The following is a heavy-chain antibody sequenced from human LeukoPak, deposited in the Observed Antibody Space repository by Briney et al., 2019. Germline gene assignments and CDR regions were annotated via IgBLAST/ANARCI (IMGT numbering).Heavy chain of an antibody. J-gene: IGHJ3*02. CDR3: ARDWNSNPSGDAFDI. D-gene: IGHD1-7*01. CDR1: GGTFSSYA. V-gene: IGHV1-69*04. Sequence: PVKVSCKASGGTFSSYAISWVRQAPGQGLEWMGRIIPILGIANYAQKFQGRVTITADKSTSTAYMELSSLRSEDTAVYYCARDWNSNPSGDAFDIWGQGTMVTVSS. CDR2: IIPILGIA.